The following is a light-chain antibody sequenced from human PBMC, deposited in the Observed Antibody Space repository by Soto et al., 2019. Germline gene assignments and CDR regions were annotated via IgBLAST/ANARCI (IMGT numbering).Light chain of an antibody. Sequence: EIVLTQSPGTLSLSPGERATLSCRASQSVSSSYLAWYQQKPGQAPRLLIYGASSTATGIPDRFSGSGSGTDFTLTISRLEPEDFSVYYCQQYGSSPRTFGQGPKVDIQ. CDR2: GAS. CDR3: QQYGSSPRT. J-gene: IGKJ1*01. V-gene: IGKV3-20*01. CDR1: QSVSSSY.